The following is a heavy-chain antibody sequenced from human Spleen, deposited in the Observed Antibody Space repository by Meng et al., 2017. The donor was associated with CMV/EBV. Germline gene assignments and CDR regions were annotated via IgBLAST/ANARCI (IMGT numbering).Heavy chain of an antibody. Sequence: SETLSLTCTVSNGSISDHYWSWIRQPPGKGLEWIGYIYYSGSTYYNPSLKSRVTISVDTSKNQFSLKLSSVTAADTAVYYCASDLAGPYDILTGYNLAAFDYWGQGTLVTVSS. CDR3: ASDLAGPYDILTGYNLAAFDY. D-gene: IGHD3-9*01. CDR2: IYYSGST. V-gene: IGHV4-59*11. CDR1: NGSISDHY. J-gene: IGHJ4*02.